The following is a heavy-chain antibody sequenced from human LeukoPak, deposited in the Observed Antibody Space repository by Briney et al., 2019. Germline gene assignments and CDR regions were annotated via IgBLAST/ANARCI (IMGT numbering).Heavy chain of an antibody. CDR1: GYTFTVYH. J-gene: IGHJ5*02. V-gene: IGHV1-2*02. Sequence: GASVKVSCKTSGYTFTVYHMHWVRQAPGQGLEWMGWINPNSGATNWAQNLQGRVTMTSDTPISTAYMELSSLTSDDTAVYYCGLVTSGNWWFDPWGQGTLVTVSS. CDR3: GLVTSGNWWFDP. CDR2: INPNSGAT. D-gene: IGHD2-21*02.